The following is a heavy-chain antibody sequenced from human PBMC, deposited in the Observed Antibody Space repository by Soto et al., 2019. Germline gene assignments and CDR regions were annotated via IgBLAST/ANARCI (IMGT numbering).Heavy chain of an antibody. CDR1: GGCISSGGYY. Sequence: PSETLSLTCTVSGGCISSGGYYWSWIRQHPGKGLEWIGYIHDSGNTYYNPSLKSRVTISVDTSKKQLSLNLSSVTAADTAVYYCARGRDSSGYYYFDYAGEGTLVTVSS. CDR2: IHDSGNT. V-gene: IGHV4-31*03. J-gene: IGHJ4*02. CDR3: ARGRDSSGYYYFDY. D-gene: IGHD3-22*01.